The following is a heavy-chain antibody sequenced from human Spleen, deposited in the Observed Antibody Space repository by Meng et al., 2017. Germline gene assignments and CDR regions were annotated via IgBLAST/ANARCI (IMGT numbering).Heavy chain of an antibody. CDR1: GFTFSSYS. J-gene: IGHJ6*02. CDR2: ISSSSYI. V-gene: IGHV3-21*01. CDR3: AREIAVAGTYYYYYYGMDV. D-gene: IGHD6-19*01. Sequence: GGSLRLSCAASGFTFSSYSMNWVRQAPGKGLEWVSSISSSSYIYYADSVKGRFTISRDNAKNTLYLQMNSLRAEDTAVYYCAREIAVAGTYYYYYYGMDVWGQGTTVTVSS.